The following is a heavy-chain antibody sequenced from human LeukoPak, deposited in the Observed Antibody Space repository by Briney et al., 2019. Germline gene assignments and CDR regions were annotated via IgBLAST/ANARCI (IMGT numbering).Heavy chain of an antibody. V-gene: IGHV4-59*12. D-gene: IGHD3-10*01. CDR2: IYYSGST. CDR1: GGSISSYY. CDR3: ARGVYYYGSGSYYFDY. Sequence: KPSETLSLTCTVSGGSISSYYWSWIRQPPGKGLEWIGYIYYSGSTNYNPSLKSRVTISVDTSKNQFSLKLSSVTAADTAVYYCARGVYYYGSGSYYFDYWGQGTLVTVSS. J-gene: IGHJ4*02.